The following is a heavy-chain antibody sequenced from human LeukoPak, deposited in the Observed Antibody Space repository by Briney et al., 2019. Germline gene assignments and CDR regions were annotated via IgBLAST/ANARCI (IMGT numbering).Heavy chain of an antibody. V-gene: IGHV3-30*03. CDR1: GFTFSSYG. Sequence: PGGSLRLSCAASGFTFSSYGMHWVRQAPGKGLEWVAIISYDGSNKYYADSVKGRFTISRDNSKNTLFLQMDSLRADDTAIYYCAAAYSSSWHDYWGQGTLVTVSS. CDR3: AAAYSSSWHDY. CDR2: ISYDGSNK. J-gene: IGHJ4*02. D-gene: IGHD2-2*01.